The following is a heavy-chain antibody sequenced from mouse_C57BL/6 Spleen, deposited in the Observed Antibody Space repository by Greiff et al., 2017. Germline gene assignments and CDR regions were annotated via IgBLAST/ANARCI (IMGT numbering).Heavy chain of an antibody. CDR2: IYPGSGNT. Sequence: QVQLQQSGPELVKPGASVKISCKASGYSFTSYYIHWVKQRPGQGLEWIGWIYPGSGNTKYNEKFKGKATLTADTSSSTAYMQLSSLTSEDSAVYYCARSDYGNYLYYFDYWGQGTTLTVSS. D-gene: IGHD2-1*01. J-gene: IGHJ2*01. V-gene: IGHV1-66*01. CDR3: ARSDYGNYLYYFDY. CDR1: GYSFTSYY.